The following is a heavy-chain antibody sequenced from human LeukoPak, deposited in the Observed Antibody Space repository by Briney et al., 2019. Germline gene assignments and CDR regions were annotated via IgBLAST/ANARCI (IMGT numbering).Heavy chain of an antibody. Sequence: SETLSLTCTVSGGSISSGSYYWSWIRQPAGKGLEWIGRIYSSGSTNYNPSLKSRVTISLDTSKNQFSLKLRSVTAADTAVYYCARGGYYGSGNDFRFDPWGQGTLVTVSS. J-gene: IGHJ5*02. CDR2: IYSSGST. CDR3: ARGGYYGSGNDFRFDP. V-gene: IGHV4-61*02. D-gene: IGHD3-10*01. CDR1: GGSISSGSYY.